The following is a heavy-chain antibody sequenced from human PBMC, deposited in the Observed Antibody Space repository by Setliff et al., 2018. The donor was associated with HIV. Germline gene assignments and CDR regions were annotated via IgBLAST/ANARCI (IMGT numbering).Heavy chain of an antibody. CDR1: GGSISSGGYY. Sequence: SETLSLTCTVSGGSISSGGYYWSWIRQHPGKGLEWIGYIYYSGGTYYNPSLKSRVTISVDTSKNQFSLKLSSVTAADTAVYYCARVPTNPDFYYYYMDVWGEGTAVTVS. CDR3: ARVPTNPDFYYYYMDV. V-gene: IGHV4-31*03. CDR2: IYYSGGT. J-gene: IGHJ6*03.